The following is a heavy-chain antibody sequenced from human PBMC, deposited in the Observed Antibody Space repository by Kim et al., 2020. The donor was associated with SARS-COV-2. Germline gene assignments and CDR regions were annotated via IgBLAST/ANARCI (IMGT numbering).Heavy chain of an antibody. D-gene: IGHD5-12*01. CDR1: GFTVSSNY. V-gene: IGHV3-53*01. CDR2: IYSGGST. J-gene: IGHJ4*02. Sequence: GGSLRLSCAASGFTVSSNYMSWVRQAPGKGLEWVSVIYSGGSTYYADSVKGRFTISRDNSKNTLYLQMNSLRAEDTAVYYCARGAVATIIPHFDYWGQGNLVTVSS. CDR3: ARGAVATIIPHFDY.